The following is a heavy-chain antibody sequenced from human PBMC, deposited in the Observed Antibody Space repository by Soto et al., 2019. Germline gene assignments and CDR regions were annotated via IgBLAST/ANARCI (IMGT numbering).Heavy chain of an antibody. Sequence: SGPTLVNPTQTLTLSCPFSGFSLSTSGVAVGWIRQAPRKAPEWLAFIFLDDDMRYSPSLENRLTITRDTSKNQVVLTMTNIDPLDTATYYCARIFDFCSAYYFSYCGLGTLVTFSS. J-gene: IGHJ4*02. CDR1: GFSLSTSGVA. CDR2: IFLDDDM. CDR3: ARIFDFCSAYYFSY. D-gene: IGHD3-3*01. V-gene: IGHV2-5*02.